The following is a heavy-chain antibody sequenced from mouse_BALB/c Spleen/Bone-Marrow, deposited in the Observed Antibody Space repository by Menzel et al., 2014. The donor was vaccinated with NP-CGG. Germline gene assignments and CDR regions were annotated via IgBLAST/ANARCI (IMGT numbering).Heavy chain of an antibody. CDR2: IWAGGST. Sequence: VKLEESGPGLVAPSQSLSITCTVSGFSLTSYGVHWVRQPPGKGLEWLGVIWAGGSTNYNSALMSRLSISKDNSKSQVLLKMNSLQTDDTAMYYCARDGVYGSHYYAMDYWGQGTSVTVSS. D-gene: IGHD1-1*02. J-gene: IGHJ4*01. V-gene: IGHV2-9*02. CDR3: ARDGVYGSHYYAMDY. CDR1: GFSLTSYG.